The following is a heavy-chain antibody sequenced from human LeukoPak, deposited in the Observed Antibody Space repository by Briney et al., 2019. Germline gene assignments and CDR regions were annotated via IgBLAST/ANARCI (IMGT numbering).Heavy chain of an antibody. CDR1: GGTFSSYA. J-gene: IGHJ3*02. Sequence: ASVKVSCKASGGTFSSYAISWVRQAPGQGLEWMGGIIPIFGTANYAQKFQGRVTITADESTSTAYMELSSLRSEDTAVYYCARDRIVVVPAATFDAFDIWGQGTMVTVSS. D-gene: IGHD2-2*01. V-gene: IGHV1-69*13. CDR2: IIPIFGTA. CDR3: ARDRIVVVPAATFDAFDI.